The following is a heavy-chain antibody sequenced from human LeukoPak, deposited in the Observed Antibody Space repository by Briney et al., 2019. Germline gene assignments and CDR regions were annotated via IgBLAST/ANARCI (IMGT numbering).Heavy chain of an antibody. D-gene: IGHD3-22*01. V-gene: IGHV3-48*02. CDR2: ISSGSNTI. CDR1: GFTFSSYG. Sequence: GGSLRLSCAASGFTFSSYGMNWVRQAPGKGLEWVSYISSGSNTIYYADSVKGRFTISRDNAKKSLYLQMNSLRDEDTAVYYCARDQNYYDSSGYDYWGQGTLVTVSS. CDR3: ARDQNYYDSSGYDY. J-gene: IGHJ4*02.